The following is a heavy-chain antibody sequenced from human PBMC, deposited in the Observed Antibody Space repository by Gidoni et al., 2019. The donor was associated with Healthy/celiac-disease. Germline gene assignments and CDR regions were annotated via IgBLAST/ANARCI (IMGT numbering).Heavy chain of an antibody. V-gene: IGHV3-21*01. Sequence: EVQLVESGGGLVKPGGSLRLSCAASGFPFSSYSMHWVRPAPGKGLEWVSSISSSSSYIYYADSVKGRFTISRDNAKNSLYLQMNSLRAEDTAVYYCARGAWKSGGSCSYSGCTYNWFDPWGQGTLVTVSS. CDR1: GFPFSSYS. J-gene: IGHJ5*02. CDR3: ARGAWKSGGSCSYSGCTYNWFDP. D-gene: IGHD2-15*01. CDR2: ISSSSSYI.